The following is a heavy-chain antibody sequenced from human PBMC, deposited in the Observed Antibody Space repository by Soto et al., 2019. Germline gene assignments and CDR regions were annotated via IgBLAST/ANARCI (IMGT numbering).Heavy chain of an antibody. J-gene: IGHJ6*02. CDR1: GGSFSGYH. CDR2: VNHGST. V-gene: IGHV4-34*01. D-gene: IGHD3-3*02. CDR3: ARDKDRQQLGGNYYYAIDV. Sequence: QVQLLQWGAGLLKPSETLSLTCGGHGGSFSGYHWSWVRQPPGKGLEWIAEVNHGSTNYNPSLKSRVSISEDPSKTQISLKLTSVTAADTAVYYCARDKDRQQLGGNYYYAIDVWGQGTTVTVSS.